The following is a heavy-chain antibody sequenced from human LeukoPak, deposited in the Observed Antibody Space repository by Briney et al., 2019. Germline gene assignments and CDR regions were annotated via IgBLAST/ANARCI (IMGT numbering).Heavy chain of an antibody. CDR1: GGSISSYY. Sequence: SETLSLTCTVSGGSISSYYWSWIRQPPGKGLEWIGYIYYSGGTNYNPSLKSRVTISVDTSKNQFSLKLSSVTAADTAVYYCARHGGDYDILTGYRRTNYYFDYWGQGTLVTVSS. J-gene: IGHJ4*02. CDR3: ARHGGDYDILTGYRRTNYYFDY. V-gene: IGHV4-59*08. CDR2: IYYSGGT. D-gene: IGHD3-9*01.